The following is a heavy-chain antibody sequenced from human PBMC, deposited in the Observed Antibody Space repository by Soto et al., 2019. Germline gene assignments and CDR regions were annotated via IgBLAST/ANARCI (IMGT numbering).Heavy chain of an antibody. CDR3: ARGPEGDRSGNYGLSV. D-gene: IGHD3-22*01. Sequence: GGSLRLSCSGSGFSLSNYWIHWVRHLPGKGLVWVSRIKNDGSGTSYADSVIGRFTISRDNAKNTLYLQMNSLRVDDTAVYYCARGPEGDRSGNYGLSVWGQGTTVTVS. J-gene: IGHJ6*02. CDR1: GFSLSNYW. V-gene: IGHV3-74*01. CDR2: IKNDGSGT.